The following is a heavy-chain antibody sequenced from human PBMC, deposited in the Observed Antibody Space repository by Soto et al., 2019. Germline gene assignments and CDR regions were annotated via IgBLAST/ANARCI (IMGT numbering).Heavy chain of an antibody. CDR3: ESRTCTGGSCYNNGFDS. V-gene: IGHV4-39*02. CDR2: IFFTGNI. D-gene: IGHD2-15*01. CDR1: GSSLISISYY. J-gene: IGHJ4*02. Sequence: AGTXSLTCTLSGSSLISISYYWGWIRQPPGKGLEWVGSIFFTGNIYYNPSLKSRVTISVDTSRNHFSLMVNSVTAADTAVYYCESRTCTGGSCYNNGFDSWGQGALVTVSS.